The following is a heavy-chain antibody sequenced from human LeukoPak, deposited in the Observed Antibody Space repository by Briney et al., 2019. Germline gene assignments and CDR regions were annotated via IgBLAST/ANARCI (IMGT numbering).Heavy chain of an antibody. CDR2: FDPEDGET. J-gene: IGHJ4*02. V-gene: IGHV1-24*01. Sequence: ASVKVSCEVSGYTLTELSMHWVRQAPGKGLEWMGGFDPEDGETIYAQKFQGRVTMTEDTSTDPAYMELSSLRSEDTAVYYCATGPIAAAGIWVFGKRVAKDYWGQGTLVTVSS. D-gene: IGHD6-13*01. CDR3: ATGPIAAAGIWVFGKRVAKDY. CDR1: GYTLTELS.